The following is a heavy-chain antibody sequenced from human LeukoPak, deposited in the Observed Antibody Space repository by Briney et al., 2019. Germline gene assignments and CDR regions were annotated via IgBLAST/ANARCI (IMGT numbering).Heavy chain of an antibody. CDR2: IYHSGST. D-gene: IGHD2-15*01. CDR1: GGSISSSNW. CDR3: ARGLLVAAFDI. V-gene: IGHV4-4*02. Sequence: PSGTLSLTCAVSGGSISSSNWWSWVRQPPGKGLEWIGEIYHSGSTNYNPSLKSRVTISVDTSKNQFSLKLSSVTAADTAVYYCARGLLVAAFDIWGQGTMVTVSS. J-gene: IGHJ3*02.